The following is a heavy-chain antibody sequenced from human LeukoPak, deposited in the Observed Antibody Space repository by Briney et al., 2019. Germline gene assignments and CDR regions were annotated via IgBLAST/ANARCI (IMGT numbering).Heavy chain of an antibody. CDR1: GDSITNSNFY. CDR3: AGQGIVTGYFDF. J-gene: IGHJ4*02. D-gene: IGHD3-9*01. Sequence: PSETLSLTCTVSGDSITNSNFYWGWIRQSPGKGLEWIGSIFHSGSTNYNPSLKSRVTISVDTSKNQFYLRVRSVTAAETALYYCAGQGIVTGYFDFWGRGTLVTVSS. CDR2: IFHSGST. V-gene: IGHV4-39*01.